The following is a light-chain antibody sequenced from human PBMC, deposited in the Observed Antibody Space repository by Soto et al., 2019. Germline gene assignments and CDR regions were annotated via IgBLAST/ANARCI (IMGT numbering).Light chain of an antibody. CDR2: GAS. CDR1: QSVSSSY. CDR3: QQYGSSPRIT. V-gene: IGKV3-20*01. J-gene: IGKJ5*01. Sequence: EIVLTQSPGTLSLSPGERATLSCRASQSVSSSYLAWYQQKPGQAPRLLIYGASSRATGIPDRFSGSGSGTDFTLTISRLEPEDCAVYYCQQYGSSPRITFGQGTRLEMK.